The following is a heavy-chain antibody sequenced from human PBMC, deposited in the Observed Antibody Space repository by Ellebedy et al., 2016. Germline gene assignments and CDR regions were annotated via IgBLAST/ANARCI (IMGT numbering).Heavy chain of an antibody. D-gene: IGHD2-2*02. CDR2: ITTNTGNP. J-gene: IGHJ2*01. CDR1: GYSFSTYA. Sequence: ASVKVSCKASGYSFSTYAINWVRQAPGQGLEWMGWITTNTGNPRYAQGFTGRFVFSLDTSVSTAYLQINNLEAEDTAVYYCARDSGRGVTLYWYFDLWGRGTPVTVSS. CDR3: ARDSGRGVTLYWYFDL. V-gene: IGHV7-4-1*02.